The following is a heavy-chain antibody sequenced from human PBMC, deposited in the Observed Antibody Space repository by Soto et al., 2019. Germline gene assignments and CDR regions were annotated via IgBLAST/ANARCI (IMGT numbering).Heavy chain of an antibody. V-gene: IGHV3-74*01. J-gene: IGHJ4*02. CDR2: INSDGSRT. CDR3: ARGDGDYYDGNGYLGRH. D-gene: IGHD3-22*01. CDR1: GFTFSSYW. Sequence: EVQLVESGGGIVQPGGSLRLSCAASGFTFSSYWMHWVRQAPGKGLVWVSSINSDGSRTSYADSAKGRFTISRDNAKNTVYLQMTSLRGKDTAVYYCARGDGDYYDGNGYLGRHWGEGPLVTVSS.